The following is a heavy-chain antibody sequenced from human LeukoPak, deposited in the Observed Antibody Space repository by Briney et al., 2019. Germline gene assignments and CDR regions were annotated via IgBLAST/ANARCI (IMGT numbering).Heavy chain of an antibody. CDR1: GFTVSSNY. CDR3: ARDRALSSAYYFDY. J-gene: IGHJ4*02. D-gene: IGHD6-19*01. CDR2: IYSGGST. V-gene: IGHV3-53*01. Sequence: GGSLRLSCAASGFTVSSNYMSWVRQAPGKGLEWVSVIYSGGSTYFADSVKGRFPISRDNSKNTLYLQMNSLRAEDTAVYYCARDRALSSAYYFDYWGQGTLVTVSS.